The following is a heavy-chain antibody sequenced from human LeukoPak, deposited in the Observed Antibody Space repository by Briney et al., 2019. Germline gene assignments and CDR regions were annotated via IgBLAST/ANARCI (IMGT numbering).Heavy chain of an antibody. J-gene: IGHJ4*02. CDR3: ARGSGWYRDY. D-gene: IGHD6-19*01. CDR1: GGSFSGYY. Sequence: PSETLSLTCAVYGGSFSGYYWSWIRQPPGKGLEWIGEINHSGSTNYNPSLKSRVTISVDTSKNQFSLKLSSVTAADTAVYYCARGSGWYRDYWGQGTLVTVSS. CDR2: INHSGST. V-gene: IGHV4-34*01.